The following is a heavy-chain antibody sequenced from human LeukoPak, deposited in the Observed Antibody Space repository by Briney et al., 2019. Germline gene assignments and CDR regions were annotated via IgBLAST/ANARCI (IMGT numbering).Heavy chain of an antibody. Sequence: GGSLRLSCAASGFTFSSYAMHWVRQAPGKGLEWVAVISYDGSNKYYADSVKGRFTISRDNSKNTLYLQMNSLGAEDTAVYYCARDLGTLYSSSFDYWGQGTLVTVSS. CDR2: ISYDGSNK. CDR3: ARDLGTLYSSSFDY. D-gene: IGHD6-13*01. V-gene: IGHV3-30-3*01. J-gene: IGHJ4*02. CDR1: GFTFSSYA.